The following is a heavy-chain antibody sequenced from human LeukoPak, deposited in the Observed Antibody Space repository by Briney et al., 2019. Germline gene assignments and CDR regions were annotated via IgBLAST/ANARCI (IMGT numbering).Heavy chain of an antibody. Sequence: SETLSLTCAVSGGSISSSNWWSWVRQPPGKGLEWIGEIYHSGSTNYNPSLKSRVTISVDKSKNQFSLKLSSVTAADTAVYYCARVSWFPGTSYYYMDVWGKGTTVTVSS. J-gene: IGHJ6*03. V-gene: IGHV4-4*02. CDR1: GGSISSSNW. CDR3: ARVSWFPGTSYYYMDV. D-gene: IGHD1-1*01. CDR2: IYHSGST.